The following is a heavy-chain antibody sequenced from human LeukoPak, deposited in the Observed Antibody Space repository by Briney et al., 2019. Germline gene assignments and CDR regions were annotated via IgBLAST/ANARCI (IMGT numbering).Heavy chain of an antibody. CDR1: GFTFSSYS. V-gene: IGHV3-21*01. CDR2: ISSSSNYI. Sequence: GGSLRLSCAASGFTFSSYSMNWVRQAPGKGLEWVSSISSSSNYIYYADSVKGRFTISRDNAKNSLYLQMNSLRAEDTAVYYCARVGGFGYCTSTSCPPEYWGQGTLVTVSS. D-gene: IGHD2-2*01. J-gene: IGHJ4*02. CDR3: ARVGGFGYCTSTSCPPEY.